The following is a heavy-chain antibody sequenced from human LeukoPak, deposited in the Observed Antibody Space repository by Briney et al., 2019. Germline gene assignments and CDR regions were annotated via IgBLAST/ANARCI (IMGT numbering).Heavy chain of an antibody. CDR2: ISASTSGT. CDR3: AKEPLRVGATYAEYFQH. D-gene: IGHD1-26*01. Sequence: GSLRLSCAASGFTFNSSPMTWVRQAPGKGLEWVSGISASTSGTYYADSVKGRFTISRDNSKDTVFLQMNSLRAEDTAVYYCAKEPLRVGATYAEYFQHWGQGTLVTVSS. J-gene: IGHJ1*01. CDR1: GFTFNSSP. V-gene: IGHV3-23*01.